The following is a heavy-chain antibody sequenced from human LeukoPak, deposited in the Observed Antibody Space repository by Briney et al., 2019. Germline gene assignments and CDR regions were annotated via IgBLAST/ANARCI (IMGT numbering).Heavy chain of an antibody. V-gene: IGHV1-8*03. Sequence: ASVKVSCKASGYTFTSYDINWVRQATGQGLEWMGWMNPNSGNTGYAQKFQGRVTITRNTSISTAYMELSSLRSEDTAVYYCAGEGYNWNYVGNYYYYMDVWGKGTTVTVSS. J-gene: IGHJ6*03. CDR3: AGEGYNWNYVGNYYYYMDV. CDR1: GYTFTSYD. D-gene: IGHD1-7*01. CDR2: MNPNSGNT.